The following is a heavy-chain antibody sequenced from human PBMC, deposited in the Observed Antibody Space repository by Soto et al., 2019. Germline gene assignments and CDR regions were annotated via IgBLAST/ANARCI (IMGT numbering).Heavy chain of an antibody. D-gene: IGHD6-19*01. CDR1: GGSVGSGRHY. CDR3: ARGWDAGY. CDR2: IHDSGTT. J-gene: IGHJ4*02. V-gene: IGHV4-61*01. Sequence: QVQLQESGPGLVKPSETLSLTCTVSGGSVGSGRHYWSWIRQPPGKVPEWIGYIHDSGTTNYASSLKSRVSISADPSRNQFFLKVYSVTAADTAVYYCARGWDAGYWGQGTLVTVSS.